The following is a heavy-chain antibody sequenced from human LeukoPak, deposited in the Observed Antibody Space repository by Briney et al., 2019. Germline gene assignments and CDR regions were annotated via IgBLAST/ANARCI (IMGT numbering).Heavy chain of an antibody. D-gene: IGHD3-22*01. V-gene: IGHV4-39*01. CDR2: IYYSGST. CDR1: GGSISSSSYY. Sequence: SETLSLTCTVTGGSISSSSYYWGWIRQPPGKGLEWLGSIYYSGSTYYNPSLKSRVTISVDTSKNQFSLKLSSVTAADTAVYYCARRRTPLLDSSGYYRWSLAFDYWGQGTLVTVSS. J-gene: IGHJ4*02. CDR3: ARRRTPLLDSSGYYRWSLAFDY.